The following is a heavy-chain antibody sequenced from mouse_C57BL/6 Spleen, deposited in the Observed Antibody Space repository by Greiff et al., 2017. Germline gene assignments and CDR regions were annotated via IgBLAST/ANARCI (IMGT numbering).Heavy chain of an antibody. Sequence: DVKLVESGGGLVKPGGSLKLSCAASGFTFSDYGMHWVRQAPGKGLEWVAYISRGSSTIYYADTVKGRFTITSDNAKNTLYLQMTSLRSEDTAMYYCARGFITTVVHGCWGQGTTLTV. CDR3: ARGFITTVVHGC. D-gene: IGHD1-1*01. J-gene: IGHJ2*01. CDR2: ISRGSSTI. CDR1: GFTFSDYG. V-gene: IGHV5-17*01.